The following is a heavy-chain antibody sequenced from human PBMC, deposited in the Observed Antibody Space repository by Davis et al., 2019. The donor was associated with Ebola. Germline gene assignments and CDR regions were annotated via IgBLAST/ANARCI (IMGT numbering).Heavy chain of an antibody. V-gene: IGHV3-30*18. Sequence: GESLKISCAASGFTFSSYGMHWVRQAPGKGLEWVAVISYDGGNKYYADSVKGRFTISRDNSKNTLYLQMNSLRAEDTAVYYCAKDRSSGVVPAAFDDWGQGTLVTVSS. CDR2: ISYDGGNK. CDR3: AKDRSSGVVPAAFDD. CDR1: GFTFSSYG. J-gene: IGHJ4*02. D-gene: IGHD2-2*01.